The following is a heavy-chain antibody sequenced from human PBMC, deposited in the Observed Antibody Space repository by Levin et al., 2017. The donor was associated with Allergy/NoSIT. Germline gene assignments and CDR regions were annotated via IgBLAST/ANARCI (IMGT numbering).Heavy chain of an antibody. V-gene: IGHV3-49*03. J-gene: IGHJ4*02. CDR2: IRNKAYGETT. Sequence: QPGGSLRLSCIVSGFTFGDYAMSWFRQAPGKGLEWVGYIRNKAYGETTQYAASVKGRFILSRDDSKSIAYLQMNSLKTEDTAMYYCARAPLWFKELCADYWGRGTLVTVSS. CDR3: ARAPLWFKELCADY. CDR1: GFTFGDYA. D-gene: IGHD3-10*01.